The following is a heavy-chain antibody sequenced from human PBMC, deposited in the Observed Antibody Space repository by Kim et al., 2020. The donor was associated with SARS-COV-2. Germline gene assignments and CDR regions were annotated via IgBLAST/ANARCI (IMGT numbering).Heavy chain of an antibody. CDR2: ISSSSSYI. D-gene: IGHD2-2*01. CDR1: GFTFSSYS. CDR3: AGGNIVVVPAAIYYYGMDV. J-gene: IGHJ6*02. V-gene: IGHV3-21*01. Sequence: GGSLRLSCAASGFTFSSYSMNWVRQAPGKGLEWVSSISSSSSYIYYADSVKGRFTISRDNAKNSLSLQMNSLRTEDTAVYYCAGGNIVVVPAAIYYYGMDVWGQGTTVTVSS.